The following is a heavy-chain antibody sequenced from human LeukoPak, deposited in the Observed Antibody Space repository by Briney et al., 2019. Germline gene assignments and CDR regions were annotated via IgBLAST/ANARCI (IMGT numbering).Heavy chain of an antibody. CDR3: AMGYYYYYMDV. J-gene: IGHJ6*03. CDR1: GGSFSGYY. V-gene: IGHV4-34*01. Sequence: SETLSLTCAVYGGSFSGYYWSWIRQPPGKGLEWIGEINHSGNTNYNPSLKSRVTLSVDTSRNQFSLKLSSVTAADTAVYYCAMGYYYYYMDVWGKGTRSPSP. CDR2: INHSGNT.